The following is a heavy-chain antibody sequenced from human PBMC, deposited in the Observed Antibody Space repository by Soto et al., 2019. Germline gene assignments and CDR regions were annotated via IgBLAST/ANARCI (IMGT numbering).Heavy chain of an antibody. CDR1: GGSISSGGYS. V-gene: IGHV4-30-2*01. CDR3: AGSIAARLLGNWFDP. D-gene: IGHD6-6*01. J-gene: IGHJ5*02. Sequence: SETLSLTCAVSGGSISSGGYSWSWIRQPPGKGLAWIGYIYHSESTYYNPSLKSRVTISVDRSKNQFSLKLSSVTAADTAVYYCAGSIAARLLGNWFDPWGQGTLVTVSS. CDR2: IYHSEST.